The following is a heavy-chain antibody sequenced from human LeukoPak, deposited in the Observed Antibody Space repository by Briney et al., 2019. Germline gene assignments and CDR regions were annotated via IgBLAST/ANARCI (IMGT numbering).Heavy chain of an antibody. CDR1: GGSISSYY. CDR3: AREKAYSSSWYEDYYGMDV. J-gene: IGHJ6*02. D-gene: IGHD6-13*01. CDR2: IYYSGST. Sequence: SETLSLTCTVSGGSISSYYWSWIRQPPGKGLEWIGYIYYSGSTNYNPSLKSRVTISVDTSKNQFSLKLSSVTAADTAVYYCAREKAYSSSWYEDYYGMDVWGQGTTVTVSS. V-gene: IGHV4-59*01.